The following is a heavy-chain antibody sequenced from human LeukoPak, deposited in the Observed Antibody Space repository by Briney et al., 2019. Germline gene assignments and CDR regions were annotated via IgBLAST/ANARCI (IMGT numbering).Heavy chain of an antibody. Sequence: PGGSLRLSCAASGFTFSSYAMTWVRQAPGKGLEWVSVISGSGGSTYYADSVKGRLTISRDNSKNTLYLQMNSLRAEDTAVYYCAKGQNYYDTSGYLTVDHWGQGTLVTVSS. V-gene: IGHV3-23*01. CDR1: GFTFSSYA. D-gene: IGHD3-22*01. J-gene: IGHJ4*02. CDR3: AKGQNYYDTSGYLTVDH. CDR2: ISGSGGST.